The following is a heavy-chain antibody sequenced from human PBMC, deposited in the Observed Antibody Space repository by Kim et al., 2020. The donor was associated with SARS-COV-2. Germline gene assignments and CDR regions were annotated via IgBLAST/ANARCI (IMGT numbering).Heavy chain of an antibody. CDR2: ISSSSSTI. D-gene: IGHD3-3*01. Sequence: GESLRLSCAASGFTFSSYSMNWVRQAPGKGLEWVSYISSSSSTIYYADSVKGRFTISRDNAKNSLYLQMNSLRDEDTAVYYCARDPTYDFWSGYSRSFDYWGQGTLVTVSS. J-gene: IGHJ4*02. CDR3: ARDPTYDFWSGYSRSFDY. V-gene: IGHV3-48*02. CDR1: GFTFSSYS.